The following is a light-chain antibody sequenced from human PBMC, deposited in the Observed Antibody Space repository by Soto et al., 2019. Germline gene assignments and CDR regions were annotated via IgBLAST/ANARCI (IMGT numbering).Light chain of an antibody. Sequence: EIGLTQTPGTLSLYKGGRATHSCRASQSVSSSYLAWYQQKPGQAPRLLIYGASSRATGIPVRFSDSGSGTDFTLSLYCLGPAVLAVYYAHQYGSSQPFGHGTKVDI. J-gene: IGKJ1*01. CDR1: QSVSSSY. V-gene: IGKV3-20*01. CDR3: HQYGSSQP. CDR2: GAS.